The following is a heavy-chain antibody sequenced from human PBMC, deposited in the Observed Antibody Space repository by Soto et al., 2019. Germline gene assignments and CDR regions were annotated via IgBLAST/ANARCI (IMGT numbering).Heavy chain of an antibody. CDR3: TRQDPVTAVENDALDF. J-gene: IGHJ3*01. Sequence: EVQLVESGGGLVQPGESLKLSCAASGFTFSVSAMHWVRQASGKGLEWVGRVRSKGNNYATAYAESVRGRFTISRDDSKKTAYLQMNSLKTEDTAVYYCTRQDPVTAVENDALDFWGQGTMVTVSS. CDR2: VRSKGNNYAT. CDR1: GFTFSVSA. V-gene: IGHV3-73*01. D-gene: IGHD2-21*02.